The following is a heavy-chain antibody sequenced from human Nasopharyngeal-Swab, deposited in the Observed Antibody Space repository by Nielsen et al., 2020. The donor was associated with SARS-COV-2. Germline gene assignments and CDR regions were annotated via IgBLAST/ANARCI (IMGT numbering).Heavy chain of an antibody. CDR1: GGTFSKYA. CDR2: IIVNLGMT. D-gene: IGHD4-17*01. Sequence: SVKVSCKVSGGTFSKYAISWVRQAPGQGLEWMGGIIVNLGMTKYAQKFKDSVIINADESTGTAYMELSSLRSEDTAVYYCATWGIGYGENTHATFDSWGQGTQVTVSS. J-gene: IGHJ4*02. CDR3: ATWGIGYGENTHATFDS. V-gene: IGHV1-69*10.